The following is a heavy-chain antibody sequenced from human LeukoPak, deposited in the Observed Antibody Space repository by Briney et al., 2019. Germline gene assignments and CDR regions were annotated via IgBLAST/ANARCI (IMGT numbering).Heavy chain of an antibody. CDR1: GYTFTGYY. D-gene: IGHD3-16*02. CDR2: INPNSGGT. CDR3: ARELGSRHTFGGVISYGMDV. J-gene: IGHJ6*02. Sequence: GASVKVSCKASGYTFTGYYMHWVRQAPGQGLEWMGWINPNSGGTNYAQKFQGRVTMTRDTSISTAYMELSRLRSDDTAVYYCARELGSRHTFGGVISYGMDVWGQGTTVTVSS. V-gene: IGHV1-2*02.